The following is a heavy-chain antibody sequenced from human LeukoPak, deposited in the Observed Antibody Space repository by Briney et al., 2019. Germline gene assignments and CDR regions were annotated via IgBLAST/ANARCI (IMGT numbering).Heavy chain of an antibody. CDR1: GGSFSGYY. CDR2: INHSGST. J-gene: IGHJ5*02. V-gene: IGHV4-34*01. CDR3: ARRIRYFDWLLSGGGFDP. D-gene: IGHD3-9*01. Sequence: SETLSLTCAVYGGSFSGYYWSWIRQPPGKGLEWIGEINHSGSTNYNPSLKSRVTISVDTSKNQFSLKLSSVTAADTAVYYCARRIRYFDWLLSGGGFDPWGQGTLVTVSA.